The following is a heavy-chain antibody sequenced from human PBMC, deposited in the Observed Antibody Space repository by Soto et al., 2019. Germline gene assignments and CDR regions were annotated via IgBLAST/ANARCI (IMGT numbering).Heavy chain of an antibody. V-gene: IGHV3-33*01. J-gene: IGHJ3*02. CDR1: GFTFSSYG. Sequence: QVQLVESGGGVVQPGRSLRLSCAASGFTFSSYGMHWVRQAPGKGLEWVAVIWYDGSNKYYADSVKGRFTISRDNSKNTLYRQMDSLRADDTAVYYCARDRGGSYSRANDAFDIWGQGTMVTVSS. D-gene: IGHD1-26*01. CDR2: IWYDGSNK. CDR3: ARDRGGSYSRANDAFDI.